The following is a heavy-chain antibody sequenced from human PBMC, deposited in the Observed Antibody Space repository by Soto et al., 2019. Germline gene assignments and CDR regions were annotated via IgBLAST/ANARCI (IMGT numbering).Heavy chain of an antibody. CDR2: ISAYNGNK. CDR3: ARDAAIGMNDY. Sequence: QVHLVQSGAEVKKPGASVKVSCQGSGYAFTTYGITWVRQAPGQGLEWMGWISAYNGNKKYAQKLQGRVTMTTDTSTSTAYMELRSLRSDDTAVYYCARDAAIGMNDYWGQGTLVTVSS. V-gene: IGHV1-18*01. CDR1: GYAFTTYG. D-gene: IGHD1-20*01. J-gene: IGHJ4*02.